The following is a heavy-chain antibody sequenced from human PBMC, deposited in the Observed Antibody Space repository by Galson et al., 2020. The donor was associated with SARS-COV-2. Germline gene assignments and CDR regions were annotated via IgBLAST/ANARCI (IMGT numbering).Heavy chain of an antibody. Sequence: SGPTLVKPTQTLTLTCTFSGFSLSTSGMCVSWIRQPPGKALEWLARIDWDDDKYYSTSLKTRLTISKDTTKNQVVLTMTNMDPVDTATYYCARDIVVVPAERLWVSYYYYYGMDVWGQGTTVTVSS. CDR2: IDWDDDK. CDR1: GFSLSTSGMC. J-gene: IGHJ6*02. D-gene: IGHD2-2*01. CDR3: ARDIVVVPAERLWVSYYYYYGMDV. V-gene: IGHV2-70*11.